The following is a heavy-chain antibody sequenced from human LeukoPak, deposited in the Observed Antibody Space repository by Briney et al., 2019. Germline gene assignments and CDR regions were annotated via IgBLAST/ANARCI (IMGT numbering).Heavy chain of an antibody. CDR2: ISYDGSNK. Sequence: GRSLSLSCAASGFTFSSYAMHWVRQAPGKGLEWVAVISYDGSNKYYADSVKGRFTISRDNSKNTLYLQMNSLRAEDTAVYYCAREVWGPEYWGQGTLVTVSS. D-gene: IGHD1-14*01. J-gene: IGHJ4*02. CDR3: AREVWGPEY. CDR1: GFTFSSYA. V-gene: IGHV3-30-3*01.